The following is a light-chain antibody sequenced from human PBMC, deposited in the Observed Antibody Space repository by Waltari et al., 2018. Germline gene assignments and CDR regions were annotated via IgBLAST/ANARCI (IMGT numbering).Light chain of an antibody. Sequence: QSVLTQPPSVSGAPGQRVPISCTGSSPRLGAGYALNWYQQLPGSAPKLLIYGNNNRPSGVPDRFSGSKSGTSASLAITGLQAEDEADYYCQSYDSSLSGSVFGGGTILTVL. V-gene: IGLV1-40*01. CDR1: SPRLGAGYA. CDR3: QSYDSSLSGSV. CDR2: GNN. J-gene: IGLJ2*01.